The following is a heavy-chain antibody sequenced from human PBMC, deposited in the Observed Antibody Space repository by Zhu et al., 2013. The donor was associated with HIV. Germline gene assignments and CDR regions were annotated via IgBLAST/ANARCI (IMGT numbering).Heavy chain of an antibody. CDR2: IIPIFGTA. Sequence: QVQLVQSGAEVKKPGSSVKVSCKASGGTFSSYAISWVRQAPGQGLEWMGGIIPIFGTANYAQKFQGRVTITADESTSTAYMELSSLRSEDTAVYYCAREGSNYPPGPESTNWFDPWGQGTLVTVSS. V-gene: IGHV1-69*01. CDR3: AREGSNYPPGPESTNWFDP. CDR1: GGTFSSYA. D-gene: IGHD4-4*01. J-gene: IGHJ5*02.